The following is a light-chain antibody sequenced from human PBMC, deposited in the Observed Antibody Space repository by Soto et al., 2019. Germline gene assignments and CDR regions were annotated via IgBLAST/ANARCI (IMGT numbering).Light chain of an antibody. CDR1: QNISNY. Sequence: IVLTQSPATLSLSPGKSASLSCRASQNISNYLIWYQQKPGQAPRLLIYGASTRATGIPARFSGSGSGTEFTLTISSLQSEDFAVYYCQQYRMSPNTFGQGTRLEIK. CDR3: QQYRMSPNT. J-gene: IGKJ5*01. CDR2: GAS. V-gene: IGKV3D-15*02.